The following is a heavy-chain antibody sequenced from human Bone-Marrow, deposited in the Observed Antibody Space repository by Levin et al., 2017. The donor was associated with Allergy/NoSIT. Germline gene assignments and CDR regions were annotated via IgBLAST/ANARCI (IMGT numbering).Heavy chain of an antibody. Sequence: SQTLSLTCTVSGGSISSSSYYWGWIRQPPGKGLEWIGSIYYSGSTYYNPSLKSRVTISVDTSKNQFSLKLSSVTAADTAVYYCARHRGGGSGSSANWGQGTLVTVSS. CDR3: ARHRGGGSGSSAN. CDR1: GGSISSSSYY. V-gene: IGHV4-39*01. CDR2: IYYSGST. J-gene: IGHJ4*02. D-gene: IGHD3-10*01.